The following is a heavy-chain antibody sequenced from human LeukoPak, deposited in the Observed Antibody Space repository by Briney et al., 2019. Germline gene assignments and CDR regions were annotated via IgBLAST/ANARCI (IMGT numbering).Heavy chain of an antibody. Sequence: PGGSLRLSCELSGFRIDNYGMTWVRQAPGKGLEYVSGISINGGSTDYADSVKGRFTISRDNSKNTVYLQMSSLRAEDTAVYYCVKECRVVRGVIMDAFDMWGQGTMVTVSS. D-gene: IGHD3-10*01. CDR3: VKECRVVRGVIMDAFDM. V-gene: IGHV3-64D*06. CDR1: GFRIDNYG. CDR2: ISINGGST. J-gene: IGHJ3*02.